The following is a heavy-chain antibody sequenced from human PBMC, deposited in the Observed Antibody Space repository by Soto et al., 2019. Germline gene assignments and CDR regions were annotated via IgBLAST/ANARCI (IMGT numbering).Heavy chain of an antibody. J-gene: IGHJ6*03. CDR1: GYTFTSYG. CDR2: INAGNGNT. Sequence: VASVKVSCKASGYTFTSYGISWVRQAPGQGLEWMGWINAGNGNTKYSQKFQGRVTITRDTSATTAYMELSSLRSEDTAVYYCAYTASRGYDYYYYMDVWGKGTTVTVSS. V-gene: IGHV1-3*01. D-gene: IGHD2-2*02. CDR3: AYTASRGYDYYYYMDV.